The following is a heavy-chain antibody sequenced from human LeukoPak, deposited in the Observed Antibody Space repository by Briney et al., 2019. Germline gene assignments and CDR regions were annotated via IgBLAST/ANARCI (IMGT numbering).Heavy chain of an antibody. CDR1: GYSFTTYW. D-gene: IGHD1-7*01. Sequence: RGESLKISCKGSGYSFTTYWIGWVRQMPGKGLEWMGIIYPDDSDTRYSPSFQGQVTVSADKSISTAYLQWSSLKASDTAIYYCARQGDWNSDYWGQGTLVTASS. J-gene: IGHJ4*02. V-gene: IGHV5-51*01. CDR3: ARQGDWNSDY. CDR2: IYPDDSDT.